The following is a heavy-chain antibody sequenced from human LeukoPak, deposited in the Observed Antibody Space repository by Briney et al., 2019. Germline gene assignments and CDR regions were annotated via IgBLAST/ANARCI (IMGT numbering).Heavy chain of an antibody. CDR1: GFTFSNYP. D-gene: IGHD5-24*01. CDR2: LSGSGVST. V-gene: IGHV3-23*01. Sequence: GGSLRLSCAASGFTFSNYPMGWVRQAPGKGLSWVSALSGSGVSTYYSDSVKGRFTISRDNSKNTLYLQMNSLRAEDTAVYYCAKERDGYNGGGPFDYWGQGTLVTVSS. CDR3: AKERDGYNGGGPFDY. J-gene: IGHJ4*02.